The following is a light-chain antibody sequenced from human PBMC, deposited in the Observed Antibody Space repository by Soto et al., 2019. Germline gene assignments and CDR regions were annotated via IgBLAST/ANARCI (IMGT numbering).Light chain of an antibody. CDR2: TSG. CDR1: QRITTY. CDR3: QQTYSTPYT. Sequence: IHMTQSPSSLSASVGDRVTITCRASQRITTYLNWYQQKPGEAPKLLISTSGTLQRGVPSRFSGSGSGTDSTLTITSLQRADCATYFCQQTYSTPYTFGQGTQLEI. V-gene: IGKV1-39*01. J-gene: IGKJ2*01.